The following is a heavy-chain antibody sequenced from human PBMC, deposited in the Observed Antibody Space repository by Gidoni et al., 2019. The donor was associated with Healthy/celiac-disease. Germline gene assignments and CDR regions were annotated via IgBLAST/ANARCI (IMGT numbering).Heavy chain of an antibody. Sequence: QVQLVQSGAEVKKPGSSVKVSCKASGGTFSSYAISWVRQAPGQGLEWMGGIIPIFGTANYAQKFQGRVTITADESTSTAYMELSSLRSEDTAVYYCARDKVPSGWSLIYGMDVWGQGTTVTVSS. J-gene: IGHJ6*02. CDR2: IIPIFGTA. V-gene: IGHV1-69*01. CDR1: GGTFSSYA. D-gene: IGHD6-19*01. CDR3: ARDKVPSGWSLIYGMDV.